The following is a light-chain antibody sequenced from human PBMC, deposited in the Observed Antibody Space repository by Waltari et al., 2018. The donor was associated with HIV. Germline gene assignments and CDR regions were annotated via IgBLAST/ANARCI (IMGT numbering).Light chain of an antibody. CDR1: QDISNH. J-gene: IGKJ4*01. V-gene: IGKV1-33*01. CDR2: DAS. Sequence: DIQLTQSPTPLSASVGDRVTITCQASQDISNHLSWYQQKPGKAPKLLFYDASNLETGVPSRFSGSESEANFTCTISSLLPEDIATYYCQQYDNFPLFGGGTKVEIK. CDR3: QQYDNFPL.